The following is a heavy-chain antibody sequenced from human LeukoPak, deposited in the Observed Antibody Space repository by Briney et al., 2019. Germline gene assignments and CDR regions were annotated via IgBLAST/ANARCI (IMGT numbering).Heavy chain of an antibody. CDR3: ARDQSNYYDSSGYHYDAFDI. J-gene: IGHJ3*02. Sequence: PGGSLRLSCAASGFTVSSNYMSWVRQAPGKGLEWVSVIYSGGSTYYADSVKGRFTISRDNSKNTLYLQMNSLRAEDTAVYYCARDQSNYYDSSGYHYDAFDIWGQGTMVTVSS. V-gene: IGHV3-66*01. CDR2: IYSGGST. D-gene: IGHD3-22*01. CDR1: GFTVSSNY.